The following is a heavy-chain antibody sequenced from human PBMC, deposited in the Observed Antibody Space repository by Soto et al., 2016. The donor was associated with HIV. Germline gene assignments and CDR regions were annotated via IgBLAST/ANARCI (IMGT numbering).Heavy chain of an antibody. CDR1: GFILVTYA. Sequence: LDSGGGLVQPGGPVRLSCEVSGFILVTYAMSWVRQAPGKGLEWVASISGSGSDTYYAGSVKGRFTISRDNSKNTLYLQVNRLTAEDTATYYCATLRLLLDGYFDYWDQGTLVTVSS. V-gene: IGHV3-23*01. J-gene: IGHJ4*02. D-gene: IGHD2-15*01. CDR3: ATLRLLLDGYFDY. CDR2: ISGSGSDT.